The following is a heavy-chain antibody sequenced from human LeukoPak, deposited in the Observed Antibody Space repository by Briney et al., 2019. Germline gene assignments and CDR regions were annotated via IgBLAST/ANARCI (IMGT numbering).Heavy chain of an antibody. CDR2: ISTSGSRV. V-gene: IGHV3-11*01. D-gene: IGHD1-26*01. Sequence: KSGGSLRLSCAASGFAFSDYYMSWIRQAPGKGLEWVSYISTSGSRVQYADSVKGRFTISRDNAENSLYLQMNSLRAEDTAVYYCARDYRTGNYFAPHYWGQGTLVTVSS. J-gene: IGHJ4*02. CDR1: GFAFSDYY. CDR3: ARDYRTGNYFAPHY.